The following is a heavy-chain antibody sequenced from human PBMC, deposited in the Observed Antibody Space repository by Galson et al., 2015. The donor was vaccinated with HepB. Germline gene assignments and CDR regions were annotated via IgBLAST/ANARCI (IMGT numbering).Heavy chain of an antibody. CDR3: AGRASLNY. J-gene: IGHJ4*02. V-gene: IGHV3-11*01. CDR1: GFTVSDYY. D-gene: IGHD2-15*01. Sequence: SLRLSCAWSGFTVSDYYMSWIRQAPGKGLEWLSYISNSDSGSLVYYADSVKGRFTISRDDAKNSLYLQMNSLRGEETAVYYCAGRASLNYWGQGALVTVSS. CDR2: ISNSDSGSLV.